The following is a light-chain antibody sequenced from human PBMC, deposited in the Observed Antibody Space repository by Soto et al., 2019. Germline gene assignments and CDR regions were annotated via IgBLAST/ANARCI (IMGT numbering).Light chain of an antibody. V-gene: IGKV3-20*01. CDR1: QSVSSSY. Sequence: EIVLTQSPGTLSLSPGERATLSCRASQSVSSSYLAWYQQKPGQAPRLLIYGASSRDTGIPGRFSGSGSGTDFTLTISSLEPEDFAVYYCQQYGSSLYTFGQGTKLEIK. CDR3: QQYGSSLYT. CDR2: GAS. J-gene: IGKJ2*01.